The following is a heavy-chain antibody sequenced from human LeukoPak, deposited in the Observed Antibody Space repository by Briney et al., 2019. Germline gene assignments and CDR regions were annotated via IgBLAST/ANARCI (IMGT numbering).Heavy chain of an antibody. CDR1: GFTFSSYA. V-gene: IGHV3-30*04. CDR3: ARAITMVQGQFDY. CDR2: ISYDGSNK. Sequence: GRSLRLSCAASGFTFSSYAMHWVRQAPGKGLEWVAVISYDGSNKYYADSVKGRFTISRDNSKNTLYLQMNSLRAEDTAVYYCARAITMVQGQFDYWGQGTLVTVSS. J-gene: IGHJ4*02. D-gene: IGHD3-10*01.